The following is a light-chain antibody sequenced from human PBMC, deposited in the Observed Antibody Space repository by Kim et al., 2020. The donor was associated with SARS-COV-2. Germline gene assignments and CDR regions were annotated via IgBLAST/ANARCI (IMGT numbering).Light chain of an antibody. CDR2: EDN. CDR3: QSYEASSVV. Sequence: GTTVSSTYTRTTGTISNNYGQSYQHRPGSSPTTVIFEDNRRPSGVPVRFSGSIDSSSNSASLPISGLQTEDEADYFCQSYEASSVVFGGGTQLTVL. J-gene: IGLJ7*01. CDR1: TGTISNNY. V-gene: IGLV6-57*01.